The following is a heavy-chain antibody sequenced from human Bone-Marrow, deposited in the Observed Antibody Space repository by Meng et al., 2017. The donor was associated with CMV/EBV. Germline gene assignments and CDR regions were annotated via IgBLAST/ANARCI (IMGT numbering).Heavy chain of an antibody. CDR3: ARDAAADSSSWDFDY. D-gene: IGHD6-13*01. CDR2: ISSSSSYI. V-gene: IGHV3-21*01. CDR1: GFTFNSYS. J-gene: IGHJ4*02. Sequence: ETLSLTCAASGFTFNSYSMNWVRQAPGKGLEWVSSISSSSSYIYYADSVKGRFTISRDNAKNSLYLQMNSLRAEDTAVYYCARDAAADSSSWDFDYWGQGTLVTVSS.